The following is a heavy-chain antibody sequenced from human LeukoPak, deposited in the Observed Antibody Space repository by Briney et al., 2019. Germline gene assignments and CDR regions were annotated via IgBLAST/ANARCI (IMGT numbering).Heavy chain of an antibody. CDR3: ARRRYNWNAIDY. V-gene: IGHV3-53*01. Sequence: GGSLRLSCAASGFTVSNNYVSWVRQAPGKGLEWVSVIYSGGSTYYADSVKGRFTISRDNSKNTLYLQMNSLRAEDTAVYYCARRRYNWNAIDYWGQGTLVTVSS. J-gene: IGHJ4*02. D-gene: IGHD1-20*01. CDR1: GFTVSNNY. CDR2: IYSGGST.